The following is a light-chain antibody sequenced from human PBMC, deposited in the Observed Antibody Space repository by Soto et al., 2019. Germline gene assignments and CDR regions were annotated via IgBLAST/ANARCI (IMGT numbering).Light chain of an antibody. CDR2: GAS. Sequence: VVTQLPSTLSVYTGERATLSCRASQSVSSNLAWYQQKPGQAPRLLIYGASTRATGIPARFSGSGSGTEFTLTISSLQSEDFAVYYCQQYNNWCRFAQGTKVDIK. CDR3: QQYNNWCR. V-gene: IGKV3-15*01. CDR1: QSVSSN. J-gene: IGKJ1*01.